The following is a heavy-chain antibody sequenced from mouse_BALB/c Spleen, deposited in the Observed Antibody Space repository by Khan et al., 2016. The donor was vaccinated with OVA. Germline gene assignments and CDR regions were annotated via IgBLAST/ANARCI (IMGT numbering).Heavy chain of an antibody. CDR3: AASIRVYYRLAY. CDR1: GYTFTSYW. CDR2: INPSTGYT. Sequence: VQLQESGAELAKPGASVKMSCKASGYTFTSYWMHWVKQRPGQGLEWIGYINPSTGYTEYNQKFKDKATLTTDKSSSTAYMQLSSLTSEYSAVXYCAASIRVYYRLAYWGQGTSVTVSS. D-gene: IGHD2-14*01. J-gene: IGHJ4*01. V-gene: IGHV1-7*01.